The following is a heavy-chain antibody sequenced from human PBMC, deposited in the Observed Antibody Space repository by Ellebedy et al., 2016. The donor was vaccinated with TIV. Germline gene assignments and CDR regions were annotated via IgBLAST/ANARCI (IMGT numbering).Heavy chain of an antibody. CDR3: ARSESRIPFMDV. D-gene: IGHD2-15*01. Sequence: ASVKVSCXASGYTFTSYYMHWVRQAPGQGLEWMGIINPSGGSTSYAQKFQGRVTMTRDTSTSTVYMELSSLRSEDTAVYYCARSESRIPFMDVWGQGTTVTVSS. CDR1: GYTFTSYY. J-gene: IGHJ6*02. V-gene: IGHV1-46*01. CDR2: INPSGGST.